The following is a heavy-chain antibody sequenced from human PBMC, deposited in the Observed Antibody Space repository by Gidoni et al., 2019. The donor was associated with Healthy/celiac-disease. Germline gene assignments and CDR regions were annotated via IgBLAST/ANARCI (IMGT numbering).Heavy chain of an antibody. J-gene: IGHJ6*02. Sequence: QVQLQESGPGLVKPSETLSLTCAVSGYSISSGYYWGWIRQPPGKGLEWIGSIYHSGSTYYNPSLKSRVTISVDTSKNQFSLKLSSVTAADTAVYYCARDWVSFLDYGDYLSGMDVWGQGTTVTVSS. D-gene: IGHD4-17*01. CDR1: GYSISSGYY. CDR2: IYHSGST. V-gene: IGHV4-38-2*02. CDR3: ARDWVSFLDYGDYLSGMDV.